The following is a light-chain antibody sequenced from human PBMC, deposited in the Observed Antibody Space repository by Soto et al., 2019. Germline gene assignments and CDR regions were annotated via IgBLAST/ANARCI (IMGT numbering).Light chain of an antibody. CDR3: SSYGSSSTYV. CDR2: EVS. Sequence: QSALTQPPSVSGSPGQSVTISCTGTSSDVGNYNRVSWYQQSPGTAPKLMIYEVSNRPSGVPDRFSGSKSANTASLTISGLQAEDEDDYYCSSYGSSSTYVFGTGTKVTVL. V-gene: IGLV2-18*02. J-gene: IGLJ1*01. CDR1: SSDVGNYNR.